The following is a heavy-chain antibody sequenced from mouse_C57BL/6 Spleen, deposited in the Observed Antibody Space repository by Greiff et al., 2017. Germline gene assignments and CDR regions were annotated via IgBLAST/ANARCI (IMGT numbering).Heavy chain of an antibody. J-gene: IGHJ4*01. CDR2: INPSSGYT. Sequence: QVQLQQSGAELARPGASVKMSCKASGYNFTSYTMHWVKQRPGQGLEWIGYINPSSGYTKYNQKFKDKATLTAEKSSSTAYMQLSSLTSEDSAVYYCARSYDGYPYYAMDYWGQGTSVTVSS. D-gene: IGHD2-3*01. CDR1: GYNFTSYT. CDR3: ARSYDGYPYYAMDY. V-gene: IGHV1-4*01.